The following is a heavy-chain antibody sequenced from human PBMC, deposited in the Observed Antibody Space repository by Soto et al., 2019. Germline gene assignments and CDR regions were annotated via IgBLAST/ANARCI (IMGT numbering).Heavy chain of an antibody. J-gene: IGHJ4*02. Sequence: HGESLKISCKGSGYSFTSYWIAWVRQMPGKGLEWMGSIYPGDSDTRYSPSFQGQVTISADRSISTAYLQWSSLKASDTAMYYCARLIGYCSNTSCYGGDFDSWGQGTLVTVSS. CDR3: ARLIGYCSNTSCYGGDFDS. D-gene: IGHD2-2*01. CDR1: GYSFTSYW. V-gene: IGHV5-51*01. CDR2: IYPGDSDT.